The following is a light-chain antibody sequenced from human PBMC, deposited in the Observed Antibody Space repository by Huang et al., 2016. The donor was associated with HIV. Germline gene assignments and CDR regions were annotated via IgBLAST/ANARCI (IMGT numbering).Light chain of an antibody. CDR2: AAS. J-gene: IGKJ1*01. Sequence: DIQMTQSPSSLSASIGDRVTITCRASQSISHYLNWYQQKPGKAPKLLIYAASSLQSGVPSRFSGSGSVTDFTLTISSLEPEYFATYYCQQSYTTPQTFGQGTKVEIK. CDR1: QSISHY. V-gene: IGKV1-39*01. CDR3: QQSYTTPQT.